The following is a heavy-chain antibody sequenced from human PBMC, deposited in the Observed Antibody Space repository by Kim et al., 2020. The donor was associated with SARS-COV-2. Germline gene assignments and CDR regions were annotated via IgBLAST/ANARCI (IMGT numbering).Heavy chain of an antibody. J-gene: IGHJ5*02. Sequence: SETLSLTCTVSGGSISSGGYYWSWIRQHPGKGLEWIGYIYYSGSTYYNPSLKSRVTISVDTSKNQFSLKLSSVTAADTAVYYCARSSITMVRGTGYNWFDPWGQGTLVTVSS. CDR1: GGSISSGGYY. CDR3: ARSSITMVRGTGYNWFDP. CDR2: IYYSGST. D-gene: IGHD3-10*01. V-gene: IGHV4-31*03.